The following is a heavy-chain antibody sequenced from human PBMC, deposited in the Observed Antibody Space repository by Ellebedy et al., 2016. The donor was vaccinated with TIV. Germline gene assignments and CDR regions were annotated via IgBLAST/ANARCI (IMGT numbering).Heavy chain of an antibody. D-gene: IGHD2-15*01. J-gene: IGHJ4*02. CDR1: GYTFTTYY. CDR3: ARDWQDCTGGSCYPEY. CDR2: INPSGAST. Sequence: AASVKVSCKASGYTFTTYYMHWARQAPGQGLEWMGMINPSGASTSYAQKFQGRVTMTRDTSTSTVYMELSSLRSEDTAMYYCARDWQDCTGGSCYPEYWGQGTLVTVSS. V-gene: IGHV1-46*01.